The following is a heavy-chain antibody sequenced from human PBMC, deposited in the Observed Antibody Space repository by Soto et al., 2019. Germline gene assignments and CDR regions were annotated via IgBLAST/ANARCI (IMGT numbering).Heavy chain of an antibody. CDR3: AHSLIGYYYDSSGSNWFDP. CDR2: IYWDDDK. CDR1: GFSLSTSGVG. J-gene: IGHJ5*02. V-gene: IGHV2-5*02. D-gene: IGHD3-22*01. Sequence: SGPTLVNPTQTLTLTCTFSGFSLSTSGVGVGRIRQPPGKALEWLALIYWDDDKRYSPSLKSRLTITKDTSKNQVVLTMTNMDPVDTATYYCAHSLIGYYYDSSGSNWFDPWGQGTPVTVSS.